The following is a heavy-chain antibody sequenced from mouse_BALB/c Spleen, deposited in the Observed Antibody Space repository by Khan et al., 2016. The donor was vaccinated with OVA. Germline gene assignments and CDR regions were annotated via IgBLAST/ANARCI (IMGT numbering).Heavy chain of an antibody. D-gene: IGHD2-4*01. Sequence: QVQLKQSGPGLVQPSQSLSITCTVSGFSLNNYSIHWVRQSPGKGLEWLGVIWSAGSTDYNAAFISRLTINKDNSRSQVFFTMNSLQPNDTAIYCGAERGNDYGRGAVFAYWGQGTLVTVSA. V-gene: IGHV2-2*02. J-gene: IGHJ3*01. CDR2: IWSAGST. CDR1: GFSLNNYS. CDR3: AERGNDYGRGAVFAY.